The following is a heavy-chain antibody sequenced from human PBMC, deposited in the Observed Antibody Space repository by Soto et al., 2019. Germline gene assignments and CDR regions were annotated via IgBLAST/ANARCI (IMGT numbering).Heavy chain of an antibody. J-gene: IGHJ3*02. CDR3: ARDQRAFDI. CDR1: GFTFSRYW. D-gene: IGHD6-25*01. Sequence: GGSLRLSCVASGFTFSRYWMTWVRQAPGKGLEWVANINQHGSLQYYVDSVKGRFTISRDNAKNSLSLQMNSLRGEDTAVYYCARDQRAFDIWGQGTMVTVSS. V-gene: IGHV3-7*05. CDR2: INQHGSLQ.